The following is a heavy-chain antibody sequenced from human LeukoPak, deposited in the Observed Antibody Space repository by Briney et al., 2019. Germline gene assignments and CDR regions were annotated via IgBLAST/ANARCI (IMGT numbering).Heavy chain of an antibody. Sequence: ASVKVSRKASGYTFTGYYMHWVRQAPGQGLEWMGWINPNSGDTNYAQKFTGRVAMTRDTSISAAYMELSSLRFDDTAVYYCSRAADVVLVPPSDDWGQGTLVTVPS. J-gene: IGHJ4*02. CDR1: GYTFTGYY. V-gene: IGHV1-2*02. CDR3: SRAADVVLVPPSDD. CDR2: INPNSGDT. D-gene: IGHD2-8*02.